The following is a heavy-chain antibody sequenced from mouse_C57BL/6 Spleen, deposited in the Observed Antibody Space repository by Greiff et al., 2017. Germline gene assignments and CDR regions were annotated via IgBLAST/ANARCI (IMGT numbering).Heavy chain of an antibody. CDR2: IWSGGST. CDR3: ARRTWNDGSYAMDY. Sequence: VQRVESGPGLVQPSQSLSITCTVSGFSLTSYGVHWVRQSPGKGLEWLGVIWSGGSTDYNAAFISRLSISKDNSKSQVFFKMNSLQADDTAIYYCARRTWNDGSYAMDYWGQGTSVTVSS. D-gene: IGHD2-3*01. J-gene: IGHJ4*01. CDR1: GFSLTSYG. V-gene: IGHV2-2*01.